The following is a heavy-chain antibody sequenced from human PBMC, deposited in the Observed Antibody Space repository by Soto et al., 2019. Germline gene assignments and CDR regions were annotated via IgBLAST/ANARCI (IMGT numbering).Heavy chain of an antibody. V-gene: IGHV1-2*04. CDR3: ARGRVGQRLVRGIYYFDY. J-gene: IGHJ4*02. CDR1: GYTFTGYY. CDR2: INPNSGGT. D-gene: IGHD6-13*01. Sequence: ASVKVSCKASGYTFTGYYMHWVRQAPGQGLEWMEWINPNSGGTNYAQKFQGWVTMTRDTSISTAYMELSRLRSDDTAVYYCARGRVGQRLVRGIYYFDYWGQGTLVTVSS.